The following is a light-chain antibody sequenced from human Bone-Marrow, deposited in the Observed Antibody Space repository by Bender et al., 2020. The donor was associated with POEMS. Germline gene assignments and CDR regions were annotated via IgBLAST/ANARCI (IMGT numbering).Light chain of an antibody. Sequence: SFEVTQPPSASVSPGQTASITCSGDELTKQYTYWYQQKPGHAPVMIIYKDTERPSGIPERFSASTSGTTVALTIRGVQAEKRAVYYGQSADSSDSVIFGG. J-gene: IGLJ2*01. CDR3: QSADSSDSVI. CDR1: ELTKQY. CDR2: KDT. V-gene: IGLV3-25*02.